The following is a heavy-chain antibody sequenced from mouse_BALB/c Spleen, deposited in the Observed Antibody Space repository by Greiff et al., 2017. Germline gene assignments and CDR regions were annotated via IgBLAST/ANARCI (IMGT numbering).Heavy chain of an antibody. CDR3: ARGGYGSSPAWFAY. Sequence: VMLVESGPGLVAPSQSLSITCTVSGFSLTSYGVHWVRQPPGKGLEWLGVIWAGGSTNYNSALMSRLSISKDNSKSQVFLKMNSLQTDDTAMYYCARGGYGSSPAWFAYWGQGTLVTVSA. D-gene: IGHD1-1*01. V-gene: IGHV2-9*02. CDR1: GFSLTSYG. CDR2: IWAGGST. J-gene: IGHJ3*01.